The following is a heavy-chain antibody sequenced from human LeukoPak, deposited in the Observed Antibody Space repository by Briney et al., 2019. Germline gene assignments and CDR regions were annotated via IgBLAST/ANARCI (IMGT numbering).Heavy chain of an antibody. CDR1: GFTFSSYS. V-gene: IGHV3-48*01. J-gene: IGHJ6*02. CDR3: AKDTIYCSSTSCQIIDFYYYGMDV. Sequence: GGSLRLSCAASGFTFSSYSMNWVRQAPGKGLEWVSYISSSSSTTYYADSVKGRFTISRDNSKNTLYLQMNSLRAEDTAVYYCAKDTIYCSSTSCQIIDFYYYGMDVWGQGTTVTVSS. D-gene: IGHD2-2*01. CDR2: ISSSSSTT.